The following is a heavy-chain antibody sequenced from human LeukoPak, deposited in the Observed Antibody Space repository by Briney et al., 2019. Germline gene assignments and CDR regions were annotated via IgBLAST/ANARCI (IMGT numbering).Heavy chain of an antibody. CDR2: ISGYNGNT. CDR1: GYTLSSYG. D-gene: IGHD3-9*01. Sequence: ASVKVSCKASGYTLSSYGTTWVRQAPGQGLEWMGWISGYNGNTNYAQKFQGRVTMATDTATSTAYMELRSLKSDDTAVYYCARGAYDILTGDGLYYFDYWGQGTLVTVSS. V-gene: IGHV1-18*01. J-gene: IGHJ4*02. CDR3: ARGAYDILTGDGLYYFDY.